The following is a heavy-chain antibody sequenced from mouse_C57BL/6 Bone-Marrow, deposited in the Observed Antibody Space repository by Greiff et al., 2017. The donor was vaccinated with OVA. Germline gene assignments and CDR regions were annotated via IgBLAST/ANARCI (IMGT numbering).Heavy chain of an antibody. V-gene: IGHV14-3*01. J-gene: IGHJ1*03. D-gene: IGHD1-1*01. Sequence: EVQLQQSVAELVRPGASVKLSCTASGFNIKNTYMHWVKQRPEQGLEWIGRIDPANGNTKYDPKFQGKATITADTSSNTAYLQLSSLTSEDTAIDYCARRDYYGKEYFDVWGTGTTVTVSS. CDR3: ARRDYYGKEYFDV. CDR1: GFNIKNTY. CDR2: IDPANGNT.